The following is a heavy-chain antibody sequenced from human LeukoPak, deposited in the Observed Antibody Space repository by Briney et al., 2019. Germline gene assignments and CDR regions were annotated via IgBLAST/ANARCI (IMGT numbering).Heavy chain of an antibody. CDR3: ARGFRYSYGYRAFDI. V-gene: IGHV4-39*01. J-gene: IGHJ3*02. CDR1: GVSISSSNSY. Sequence: PSETLSLACTVSGVSISSSNSYWGWIRQPPGKGLEWIGSIYYSGNTYYNASLKSQVSISIDTSKNQFSLKLSSVTAADTAVYYCARGFRYSYGYRAFDIWGQGTMVTVSS. CDR2: IYYSGNT. D-gene: IGHD5-18*01.